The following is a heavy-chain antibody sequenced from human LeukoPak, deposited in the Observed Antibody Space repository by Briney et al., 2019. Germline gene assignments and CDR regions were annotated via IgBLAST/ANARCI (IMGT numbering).Heavy chain of an antibody. D-gene: IGHD1-14*01. CDR2: ISYDGSNK. J-gene: IGHJ4*02. CDR1: GFTFSSYA. Sequence: PGRSLRLSCAASGFTFSSYAMHWVRQAPGKGLEWVAVISYDGSNKYYADSVKGRCTISRDNSKNTLYLQMNSLRAEDTAVYYCARDARPGVRLRGADFDYWGQGTLVTVSS. V-gene: IGHV3-30-3*01. CDR3: ARDARPGVRLRGADFDY.